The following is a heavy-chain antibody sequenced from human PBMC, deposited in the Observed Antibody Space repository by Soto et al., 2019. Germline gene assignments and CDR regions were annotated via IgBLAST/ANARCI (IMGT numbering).Heavy chain of an antibody. D-gene: IGHD6-19*01. J-gene: IGHJ4*02. V-gene: IGHV4-39*01. Sequence: QLQLQESGPGLVKPSETLSLTCTVSGGSISRSSFYRGCIRQSPGKGLEWIGSVFYSGNTYYNPSIKSRVTTPVDTSKNQLSLNLSSVTAAETAVYYCARPASSGWYPFDYWGQGTLVTVSS. CDR1: GGSISRSSFY. CDR3: ARPASSGWYPFDY. CDR2: VFYSGNT.